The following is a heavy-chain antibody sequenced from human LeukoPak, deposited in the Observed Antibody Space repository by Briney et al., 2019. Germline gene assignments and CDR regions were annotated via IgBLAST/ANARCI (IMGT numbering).Heavy chain of an antibody. V-gene: IGHV1-18*01. D-gene: IGHD3-16*02. J-gene: IGHJ4*02. CDR1: GYTFTSYG. CDR2: ISVYNDNR. Sequence: ASVKVSGKASGYTFTSYGISWVRQAPGQGLEWMGWISVYNDNRKYAQNFQGRLTMTTDTFTSTAYMELRSLRSDDTAVYYCARALYVWGSYRYSYFDYWGQGTLVTVSS. CDR3: ARALYVWGSYRYSYFDY.